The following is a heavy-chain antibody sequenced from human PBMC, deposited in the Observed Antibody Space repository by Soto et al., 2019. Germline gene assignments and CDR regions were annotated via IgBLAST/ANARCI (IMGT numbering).Heavy chain of an antibody. CDR2: ISAYNGNT. V-gene: IGHV1-18*01. J-gene: IGHJ4*02. CDR3: ARDCPRPPE. CDR1: GYTFTSYH. Sequence: QVQLVQSGAEVKKPGASVKVSCKASGYTFTSYHITWVRQAPGQGLEWMGWISAYNGNTNYAQKLQGRVTMTTDTSTSTASMALRSMRSDATAVYYCARDCPRPPEWGQGTLVTVS.